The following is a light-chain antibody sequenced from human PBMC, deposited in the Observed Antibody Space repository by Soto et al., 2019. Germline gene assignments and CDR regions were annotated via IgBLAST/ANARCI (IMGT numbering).Light chain of an antibody. V-gene: IGKV3-11*01. J-gene: IGKJ5*01. CDR3: QQRKNWPPIT. CDR2: DSS. Sequence: EFVLTQSPGTLSLSPGERATLSCRASQSLTNSFIAWYQQRPGQPPRLLIFDSSNRATGVPARFSGSGSGTVFTLTIGSLEPEDSAVYYCQQRKNWPPITFGQGTRLEI. CDR1: QSLTNSF.